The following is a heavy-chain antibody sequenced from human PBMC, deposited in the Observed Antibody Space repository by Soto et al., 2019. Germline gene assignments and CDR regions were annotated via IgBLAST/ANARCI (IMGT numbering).Heavy chain of an antibody. Sequence: ASVKCSLNASGYTFSSYTITWVRQAPGQVLDCIGWISAYNGNTNYAQNVQGRLTLTTDTSKSTAYMELRSLISDDTAVYYCARNMTAPDQIVLLPAAFDYWRQGNLITVSS. V-gene: IGHV1-18*04. CDR3: ARNMTAPDQIVLLPAAFDY. CDR2: ISAYNGNT. CDR1: GYTFSSYT. J-gene: IGHJ4*02. D-gene: IGHD2-8*01.